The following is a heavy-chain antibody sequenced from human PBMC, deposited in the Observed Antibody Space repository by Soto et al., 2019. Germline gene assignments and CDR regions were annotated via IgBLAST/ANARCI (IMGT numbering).Heavy chain of an antibody. CDR1: GFTFSSYG. D-gene: IGHD6-13*01. CDR2: ISYDGSNK. CDR3: AKVGAAAGTSMDEY. J-gene: IGHJ4*02. V-gene: IGHV3-30*18. Sequence: GGSLRLSCAASGFTFSSYGMHWVRQAPGKGLEWVAVISYDGSNKYYADSVKGRFTISRDNSKNTLYLQMNSLRAEDTAVYYCAKVGAAAGTSMDEYWGQGTLVTVSS.